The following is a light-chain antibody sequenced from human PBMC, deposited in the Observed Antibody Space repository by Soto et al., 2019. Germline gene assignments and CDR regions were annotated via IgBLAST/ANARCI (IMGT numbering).Light chain of an antibody. V-gene: IGLV2-23*02. CDR2: EVS. J-gene: IGLJ1*01. CDR1: SSDVGGFDF. CDR3: SSYAGDNIFL. Sequence: QSALAQPASVSGSPGQSITISCTGTSSDVGGFDFVSWYQHHPGKAPKLLVYEVSNRPSRVSSRFSGSKSGTTASLTISGLQAEDEANYYCSSYAGDNIFLFGTGTKVTVL.